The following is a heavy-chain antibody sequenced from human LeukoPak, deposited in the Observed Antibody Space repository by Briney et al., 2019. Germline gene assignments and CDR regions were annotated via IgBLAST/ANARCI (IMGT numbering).Heavy chain of an antibody. CDR2: ISSSGTTI. Sequence: GGSLRLSCAASGFTFSDYYMSWIRQPPGKGLEWVSCISSSGTTIYYADSVRGRFTVSRDNAKNSLYLQMDSLSAEDTAVYYCASLRGVNRWGQGTLVTVSS. D-gene: IGHD3-10*01. CDR3: ASLRGVNR. V-gene: IGHV3-11*01. CDR1: GFTFSDYY. J-gene: IGHJ4*02.